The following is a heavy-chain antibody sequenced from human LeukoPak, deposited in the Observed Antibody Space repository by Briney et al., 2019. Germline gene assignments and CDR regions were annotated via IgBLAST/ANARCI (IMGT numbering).Heavy chain of an antibody. V-gene: IGHV4-4*07. CDR1: NGSIGSNY. Sequence: PSETLSLTCTVSNGSIGSNYWSWIRQPAGKRLEWIGRIYNTGSTNYNPSLKSRVTMSVDTSKNQFSLRLTSVTAADTAIYYCARVRDSSGYYLGAFDVWGQGTMVTVSS. J-gene: IGHJ3*01. D-gene: IGHD3-22*01. CDR2: IYNTGST. CDR3: ARVRDSSGYYLGAFDV.